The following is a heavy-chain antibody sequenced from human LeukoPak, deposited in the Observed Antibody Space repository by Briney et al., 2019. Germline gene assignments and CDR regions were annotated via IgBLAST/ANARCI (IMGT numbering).Heavy chain of an antibody. Sequence: GGSLRLSCAASGLTFSSYGMHWVRQAPGKGLEWVAVISYDGSNKYYADSVKGRFAISRDNSKNTLYLQMNSLRGEDTAVYYCAKTPGAINYYFDYWGQGTLVTVSS. D-gene: IGHD2-2*01. CDR2: ISYDGSNK. V-gene: IGHV3-30*18. CDR3: AKTPGAINYYFDY. CDR1: GLTFSSYG. J-gene: IGHJ4*02.